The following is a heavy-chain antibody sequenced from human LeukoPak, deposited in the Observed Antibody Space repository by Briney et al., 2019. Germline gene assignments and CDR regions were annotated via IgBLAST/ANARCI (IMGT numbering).Heavy chain of an antibody. CDR2: ISVNNVNT. CDR1: GYTFTSYG. CDR3: AREEGAPIAAANI. V-gene: IGHV1-18*01. J-gene: IGHJ3*02. Sequence: ASVKVSCKASGYTFTSYGITWVRQAPGQGLEWMGWISVNNVNTNYAQKFQGRVTMTTDTSTSTAYMELRSLRSDDTAVYYCAREEGAPIAAANIWGLGTKVTVSS. D-gene: IGHD6-13*01.